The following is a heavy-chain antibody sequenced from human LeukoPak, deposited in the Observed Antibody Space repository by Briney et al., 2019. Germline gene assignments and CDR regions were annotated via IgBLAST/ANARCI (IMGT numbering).Heavy chain of an antibody. V-gene: IGHV1-3*01. D-gene: IGHD1-26*01. Sequence: ASVTVSSKASGYTFTSYSMHWVRQAPGQRLEWMGWINAGNGNTKFSQKFQGRVTITRDTSASTAYMELSSLRSEDTAVYYCARFLGGSYGMDVWGQGTTVTVSS. CDR1: GYTFTSYS. CDR2: INAGNGNT. J-gene: IGHJ6*02. CDR3: ARFLGGSYGMDV.